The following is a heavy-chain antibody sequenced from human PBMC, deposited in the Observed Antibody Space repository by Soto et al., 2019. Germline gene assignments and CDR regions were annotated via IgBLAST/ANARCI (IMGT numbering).Heavy chain of an antibody. Sequence: SETLSLTCTVSGGSISSGGYYWSWIRQHPGKGLEWIGYIYYSGSTYYNPSLRSRVTISVDTSKNQFSLKLSSVTAADTAVYYCARGDVRTPFDFWSGYYRLDPWGQGTLVTVSS. J-gene: IGHJ5*02. CDR2: IYYSGST. D-gene: IGHD3-3*01. CDR3: ARGDVRTPFDFWSGYYRLDP. V-gene: IGHV4-31*03. CDR1: GGSISSGGYY.